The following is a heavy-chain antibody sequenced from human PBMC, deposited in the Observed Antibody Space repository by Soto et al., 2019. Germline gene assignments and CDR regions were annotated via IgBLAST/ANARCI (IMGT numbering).Heavy chain of an antibody. Sequence: GASVKVSCKASGGTFSSYTISWVRQAPGQGLEWMGRIIPILGIANYAQKFQGRVTITADKSTSTAYMELSSLRSEDTAVYYCASSISAVAGSNYWGQGTLVTVSS. V-gene: IGHV1-69*02. CDR1: GGTFSSYT. J-gene: IGHJ4*02. CDR2: IIPILGIA. CDR3: ASSISAVAGSNY. D-gene: IGHD6-19*01.